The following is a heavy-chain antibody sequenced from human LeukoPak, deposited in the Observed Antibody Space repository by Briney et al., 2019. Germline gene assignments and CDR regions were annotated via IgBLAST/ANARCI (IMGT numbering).Heavy chain of an antibody. J-gene: IGHJ6*02. CDR2: IYYSGST. CDR3: ARAAGSGWYFDV. V-gene: IGHV4-30-4*01. Sequence: SETLSLTCTVSGDSISSDDYYWSWIRQPPGKGLEWIGYIYYSGSTYYNPSLKSRVTMSVDTSKNQFSLKLISVTAADTAVYYCARAAGSGWYFDVWGQGTTVTVSS. CDR1: GDSISSDDYY. D-gene: IGHD6-19*01.